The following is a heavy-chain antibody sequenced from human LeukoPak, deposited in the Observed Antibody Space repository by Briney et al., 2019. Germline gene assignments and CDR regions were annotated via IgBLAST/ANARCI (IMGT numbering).Heavy chain of an antibody. D-gene: IGHD3-10*01. CDR1: GYTFTSYY. CDR3: ARDSPRVYYGSGSYYNALGY. Sequence: DSVKVSCKASGYTFTSYYMNWVRQAPGQGLEWMGIINPSGGSTSYAQKFQGRVTMTRDTSTSTVYMELSSLRSEDTTVYYCARDSPRVYYGSGSYYNALGYWGQGTLVTVSS. CDR2: INPSGGST. V-gene: IGHV1-46*01. J-gene: IGHJ4*02.